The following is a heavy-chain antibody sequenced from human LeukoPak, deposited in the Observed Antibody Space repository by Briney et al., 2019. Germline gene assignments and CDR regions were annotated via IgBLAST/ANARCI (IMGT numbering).Heavy chain of an antibody. D-gene: IGHD2-2*01. CDR3: AKNLPATVYFDY. Sequence: GGSLRLSCAASGFTVSSTHMSWVRQAPGKGLEWVSIIYGGGTTNYADSVKGRFTISRDTSKNTLFLQMNSLRAEDTAVYYCAKNLPATVYFDYWGQGALDTVSS. J-gene: IGHJ4*02. V-gene: IGHV3-53*01. CDR2: IYGGGTT. CDR1: GFTVSSTH.